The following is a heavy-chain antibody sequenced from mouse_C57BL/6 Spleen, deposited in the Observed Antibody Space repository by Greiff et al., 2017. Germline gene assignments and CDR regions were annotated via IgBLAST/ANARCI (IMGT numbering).Heavy chain of an antibody. V-gene: IGHV1-82*01. CDR3: AREGGSGLFAY. D-gene: IGHD1-1*01. CDR2: IYPGDGDT. CDR1: GYAFSSSW. J-gene: IGHJ3*01. Sequence: QVQLKESGPELVKPGASVKISCKASGYAFSSSWMNWVKQRPGKGLEWIGRIYPGDGDTNYNGKFKGKATLTADKSSSTAYMQLRRLTSRDSAVYFGAREGGSGLFAYWGQGTLVTVSA.